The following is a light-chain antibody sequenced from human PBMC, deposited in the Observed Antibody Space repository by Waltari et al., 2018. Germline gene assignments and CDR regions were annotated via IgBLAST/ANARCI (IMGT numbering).Light chain of an antibody. CDR3: TSYASSGTYV. CDR1: SSDVGGYNY. CDR2: DVS. J-gene: IGLJ1*01. V-gene: IGLV2-14*01. Sequence: QSAPTQPASVSGSAGQSITISCTGSSSDVGGYNYVSWYQQHPGKAPKVLIYDVSKWPSGVSNRFSGSKSGNTSSLTISGLHAEDEADYYCTSYASSGTYVFGTGTKVTVL.